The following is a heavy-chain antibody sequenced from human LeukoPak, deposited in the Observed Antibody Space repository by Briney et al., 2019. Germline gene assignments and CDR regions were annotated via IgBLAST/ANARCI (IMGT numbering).Heavy chain of an antibody. D-gene: IGHD6-19*01. Sequence: ASEKVSCKASGDTFTNYGITWVRQAPGQGLEWMGWISPYNGNTKYAQKVQGRVTMTTDTSTSTAYMELRSLRSDDAAVYYCARGGISGPEGWFYPWVQGTLVTVSS. CDR1: GDTFTNYG. CDR3: ARGGISGPEGWFYP. CDR2: ISPYNGNT. J-gene: IGHJ5*02. V-gene: IGHV1-18*01.